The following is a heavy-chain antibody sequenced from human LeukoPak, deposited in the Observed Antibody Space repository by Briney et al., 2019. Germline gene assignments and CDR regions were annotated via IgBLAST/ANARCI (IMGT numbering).Heavy chain of an antibody. CDR1: GGSISSYY. Sequence: SETLSLTCTVSGGSISSYYWSWIRQPAGKGLEWIGRMYASGITNYNPSLKSRVTMSVDTSKNQFSLKLSSVTAADTAVYYCARDCWYYTNPYYFDYWGQGTLVTVSS. V-gene: IGHV4-4*07. D-gene: IGHD3-3*01. CDR2: MYASGIT. CDR3: ARDCWYYTNPYYFDY. J-gene: IGHJ4*02.